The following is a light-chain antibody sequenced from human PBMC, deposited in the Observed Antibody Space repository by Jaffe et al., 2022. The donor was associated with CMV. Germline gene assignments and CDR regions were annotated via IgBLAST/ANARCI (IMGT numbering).Light chain of an antibody. Sequence: EIVLTQSPATLSLSPGERATLSCRASQSVRTYLAWYQHKPGQAPRLLIYDASNRATGIPARFSGSGSGTDFTLTISSLEPEDFAVYFCHQRSDWPLAFGQGTRLEIK. CDR3: HQRSDWPLA. V-gene: IGKV3-11*01. J-gene: IGKJ5*01. CDR2: DAS. CDR1: QSVRTY.